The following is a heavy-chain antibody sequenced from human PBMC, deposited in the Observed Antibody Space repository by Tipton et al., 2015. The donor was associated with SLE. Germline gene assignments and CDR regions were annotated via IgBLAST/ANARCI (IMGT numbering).Heavy chain of an antibody. D-gene: IGHD3-3*01. V-gene: IGHV4-39*07. CDR1: GGSISSSSYY. CDR3: ARSANGYLDL. J-gene: IGHJ2*01. Sequence: TLSLTCTASGGSISSSSYYWGWIRQPPGKGLEWIGSIYYSGSTYYNPSLKSRVTISVDTSKNQFSLKLSSVTAADTAVYYCARSANGYLDLWGRGTLATVSS. CDR2: IYYSGST.